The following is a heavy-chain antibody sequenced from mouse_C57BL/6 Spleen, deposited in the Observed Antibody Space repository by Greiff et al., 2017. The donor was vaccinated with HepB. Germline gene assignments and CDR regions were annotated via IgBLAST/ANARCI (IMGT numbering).Heavy chain of an antibody. V-gene: IGHV14-4*01. CDR1: GFNIKDDY. CDR3: TTAEWIRRDYAMDY. D-gene: IGHD2-2*01. J-gene: IGHJ4*01. Sequence: EVQLQQSGAELVRPGASVKLSCTASGFNIKDDYMHWVKQRPEQGLEWMGWIDPENGDTEYASKFQGKATITADTSSNTSYLKLSSLTSEDTAVYYCTTAEWIRRDYAMDYWGQGTSVTVSS. CDR2: IDPENGDT.